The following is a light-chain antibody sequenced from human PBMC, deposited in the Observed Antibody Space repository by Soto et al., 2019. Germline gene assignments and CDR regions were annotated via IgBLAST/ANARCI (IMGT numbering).Light chain of an antibody. Sequence: SYELTQPPSVSVAPGQTARITCGENNIGTKSVHWYQQKPGQAPVLAVYDNSDRPSGIPERFSGSNSGNTATLTISRVEAGDEADYYCQLWDSSSDRYVFGTGTKLTVL. J-gene: IGLJ1*01. CDR2: DNS. CDR3: QLWDSSSDRYV. CDR1: NIGTKS. V-gene: IGLV3-21*02.